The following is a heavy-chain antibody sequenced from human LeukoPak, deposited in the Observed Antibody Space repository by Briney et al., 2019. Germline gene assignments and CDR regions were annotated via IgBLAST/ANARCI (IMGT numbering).Heavy chain of an antibody. V-gene: IGHV3-23*01. CDR1: GFAFSKYA. Sequence: GGSLRLSCAASGFAFSKYAMSWVRQAPGKGLEWVSAISGSGGSTYYADSVKGRFTISRDNSKNTLYLQMNSLRAEDTAVYYCAKKGESAAGYFDYWGQGTLVTVSS. CDR2: ISGSGGST. J-gene: IGHJ4*02. CDR3: AKKGESAAGYFDY. D-gene: IGHD6-13*01.